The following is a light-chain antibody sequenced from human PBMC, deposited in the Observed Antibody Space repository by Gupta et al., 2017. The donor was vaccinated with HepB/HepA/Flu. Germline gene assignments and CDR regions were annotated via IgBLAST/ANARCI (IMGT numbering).Light chain of an antibody. J-gene: IGKJ5*01. CDR3: QQYDNPLIT. CDR2: DAS. V-gene: IGKV1-33*01. Sequence: IQMTQSPSSLSAAVGDRVTITCQASQDSSNYLNWYQQKPGKAPKLLIYDASNLETGVPSRFSGSGSGTDFTFTISSLQPEDIATYYCQQYDNPLITFDQGTRLEIK. CDR1: QDSSNY.